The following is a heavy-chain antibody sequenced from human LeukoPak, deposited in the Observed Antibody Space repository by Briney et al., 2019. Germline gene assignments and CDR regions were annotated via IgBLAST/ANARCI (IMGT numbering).Heavy chain of an antibody. Sequence: GGSLRLSCAASGFTFSSYAMHWVRQAPGKGLKWVAVISYDGSNKYYADSVKGRFTISRDNSKNTLYLQMNSLRAEDTAVYYCARRWYFDLWGRGTLVTVSS. V-gene: IGHV3-30*04. CDR3: ARRWYFDL. CDR1: GFTFSSYA. J-gene: IGHJ2*01. CDR2: ISYDGSNK.